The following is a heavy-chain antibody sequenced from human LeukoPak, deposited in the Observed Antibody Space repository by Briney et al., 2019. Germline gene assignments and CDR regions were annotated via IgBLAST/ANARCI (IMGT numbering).Heavy chain of an antibody. CDR2: ITSSGRTM. D-gene: IGHD5-24*01. V-gene: IGHV3-48*03. CDR3: ARDPEDGDIDY. J-gene: IGHJ4*02. CDR1: GFTFSSYQ. Sequence: PGGSLRLSCTASGFTFSSYQMNWVRQAPGKGLEWVSYITSSGRTMYYADSVRGRFTISRDNAKNSLYLEMNSLRAEDTAVYYCARDPEDGDIDYWGQGTLVTVSS.